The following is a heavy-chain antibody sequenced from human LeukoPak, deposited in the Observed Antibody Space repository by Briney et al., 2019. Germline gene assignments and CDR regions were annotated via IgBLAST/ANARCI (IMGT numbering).Heavy chain of an antibody. CDR2: IKQDGSEI. CDR3: ARGMDV. V-gene: IGHV3-7*01. Sequence: PGGSLRLSCVASGFTFSDYTMSWVRQAPGRGLEWVANIKQDGSEIYYVDSVKGRFTISRDNAKNSLYLQMNSLRAEDTAVYYCARGMDVRGQGTTVAVSS. J-gene: IGHJ6*02. CDR1: GFTFSDYT.